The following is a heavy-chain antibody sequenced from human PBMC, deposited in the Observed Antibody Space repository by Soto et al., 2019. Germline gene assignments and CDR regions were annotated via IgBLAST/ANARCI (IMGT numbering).Heavy chain of an antibody. CDR2: ISYDGTNK. CDR1: GFSFSISP. J-gene: IGHJ4*02. CDR3: ARDPKTSGGQHWAFNYFDS. Sequence: GGSLILSCAASGFSFSISPMHWVRQAPGKGPEWVALISYDGTNKFYADSVKGRFTISRDNSKSTLYLQVDSLRPEDAAVYYCARDPKTSGGQHWAFNYFDSWGQGTLVTVSS. V-gene: IGHV3-30-3*01. D-gene: IGHD7-27*01.